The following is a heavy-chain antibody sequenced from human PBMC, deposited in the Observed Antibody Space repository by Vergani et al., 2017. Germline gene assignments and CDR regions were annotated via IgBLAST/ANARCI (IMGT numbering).Heavy chain of an antibody. CDR1: GFSLNTRGVS. Sequence: QITLKESGPTLVKPTQTLTLTCTVSGFSLNTRGVSLAWMRQPQGQALDWLALIYWNDDQHYSPSLNNRVTITEDTSKNQVVRTMTNMDYVDTGTYYCVYRKTGCETTGVFYPVYYYRFMDGWGKGTTVAVSS. J-gene: IGHJ6*03. CDR3: VYRKTGCETTGVFYPVYYYRFMDG. V-gene: IGHV2-5*04. D-gene: IGHD7-27*01. CDR2: IYWNDDQ.